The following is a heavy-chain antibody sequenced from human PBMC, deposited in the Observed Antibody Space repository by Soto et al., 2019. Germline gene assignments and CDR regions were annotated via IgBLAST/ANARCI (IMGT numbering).Heavy chain of an antibody. J-gene: IGHJ4*02. Sequence: SETLSLTCVVSGCSLSSYYWSWIRQPPGKGLEWIGYIYDSGSPYYNPSLKSRVAISLDRSRNHFSLQLNSVTAADTAMYYCARSLDYDTSGPYYFDAWGQGTLVTVSS. D-gene: IGHD3-22*01. CDR3: ARSLDYDTSGPYYFDA. CDR1: GCSLSSYY. V-gene: IGHV4-59*12. CDR2: IYDSGSP.